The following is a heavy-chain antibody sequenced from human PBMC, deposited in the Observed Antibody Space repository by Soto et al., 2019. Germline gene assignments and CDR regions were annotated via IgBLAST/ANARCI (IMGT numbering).Heavy chain of an antibody. V-gene: IGHV5-51*01. D-gene: IGHD4-4*01. J-gene: IGHJ4*02. CDR2: IYPGDSDT. CDR1: GFSFTNYW. CDR3: ARGTTGSRYFDY. Sequence: RGESLKISCKGSGFSFTNYWIAWVRQLPGTGLEWMGIIYPGDSDTRYSPSFQGQVTISADKSINTAYLQWDSLEASDTAMYFCARGTTGSRYFDYWGQGALVTVSS.